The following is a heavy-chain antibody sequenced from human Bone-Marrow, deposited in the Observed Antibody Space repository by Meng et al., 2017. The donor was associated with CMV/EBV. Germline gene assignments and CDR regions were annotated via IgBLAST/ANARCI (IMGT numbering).Heavy chain of an antibody. D-gene: IGHD6-13*01. J-gene: IGHJ4*02. CDR2: IYHSGST. V-gene: IGHV4-38-2*02. Sequence: SETLSLTCTVSGYSISSGYYWGWIRQPPGKGLEWIGSIYHSGSTYYNPSLKSRVTISVDTSKNQFSLKLSSVTAADTAVYYCARVGGIAAAGTFDYWGQGTLVTVSS. CDR1: GYSISSGYY. CDR3: ARVGGIAAAGTFDY.